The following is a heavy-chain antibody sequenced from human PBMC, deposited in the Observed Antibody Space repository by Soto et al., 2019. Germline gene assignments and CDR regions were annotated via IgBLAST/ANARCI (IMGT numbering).Heavy chain of an antibody. D-gene: IGHD3-10*01. CDR2: IKQDGSEK. Sequence: GGSLRLSCAASGFTFSSYWMSWVRQAPGKGLEWVANIKQDGSEKYYVDSVKGRFTISRDNAKNSLYLQMNSLRAEDTAVYYCARRITMVRGAPYYFDYWGQGTLVTVSS. V-gene: IGHV3-7*05. CDR1: GFTFSSYW. CDR3: ARRITMVRGAPYYFDY. J-gene: IGHJ4*02.